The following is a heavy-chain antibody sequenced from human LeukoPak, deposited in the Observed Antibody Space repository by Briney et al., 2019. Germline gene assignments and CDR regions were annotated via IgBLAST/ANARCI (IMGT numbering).Heavy chain of an antibody. V-gene: IGHV3-7*03. Sequence: GGSLRLSCAASGFTFSDYWMSWVRQAPGKGLEWVANIKQDGNGKYYVDSVKGRFTISRDNSKNTLYLQMNSLRAEDTAVYYCAKHQGAAARYAFDIWGQGTMVTVSS. D-gene: IGHD6-13*01. CDR1: GFTFSDYW. J-gene: IGHJ3*02. CDR3: AKHQGAAARYAFDI. CDR2: IKQDGNGK.